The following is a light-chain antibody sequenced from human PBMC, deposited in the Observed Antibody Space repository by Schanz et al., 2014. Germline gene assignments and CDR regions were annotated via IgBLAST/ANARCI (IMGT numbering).Light chain of an antibody. Sequence: QSALTQPPSASGSPGQSVTISCTGTSSDIGGDNSVSWYQQHPGKTPELVIYEVTKRPSGVPDRFSGSMSGNTASLTISVLQAEDEADYHCCSYAGSSTWVFGGGTKLTVL. CDR3: CSYAGSSTWV. V-gene: IGLV2-8*01. CDR1: SSDIGGDNS. CDR2: EVT. J-gene: IGLJ3*02.